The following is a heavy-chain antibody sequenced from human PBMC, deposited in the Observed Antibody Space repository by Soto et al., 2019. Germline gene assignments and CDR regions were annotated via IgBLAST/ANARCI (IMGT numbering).Heavy chain of an antibody. J-gene: IGHJ6*02. D-gene: IGHD2-2*01. CDR3: ARTREGYCSSTSCYRPRYYYGMDV. CDR2: INHSGST. V-gene: IGHV4-34*01. Sequence: SETLSLACAVYGGSFSGYYWSWIRQPPGKGLEWIGEINHSGSTNYNPSLKSRVTISVDTSKNQFSLKLSSVTAADTAVYYCARTREGYCSSTSCYRPRYYYGMDVWGQGTTVTVS. CDR1: GGSFSGYY.